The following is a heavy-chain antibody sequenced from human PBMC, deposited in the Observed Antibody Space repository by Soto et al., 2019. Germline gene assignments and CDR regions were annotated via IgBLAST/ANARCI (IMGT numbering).Heavy chain of an antibody. J-gene: IGHJ4*02. Sequence: PSETLSLTCTVSGGSISTYYWSWIRQPPGKGLEWIGYGYYSGSTNYNPSLKSRVTISVDTSKKQFSLKLSSVTAADTAVYYCASSTPYNWNYFNYWGQGTLVTVSS. CDR3: ASSTPYNWNYFNY. CDR2: GYYSGST. D-gene: IGHD1-20*01. V-gene: IGHV4-59*08. CDR1: GGSISTYY.